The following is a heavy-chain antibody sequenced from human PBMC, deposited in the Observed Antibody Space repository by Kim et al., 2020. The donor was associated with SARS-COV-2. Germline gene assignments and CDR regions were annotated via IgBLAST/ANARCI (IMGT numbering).Heavy chain of an antibody. V-gene: IGHV4-39*01. J-gene: IGHJ4*02. CDR3: ARLDKDRYSSSWAFDY. Sequence: SLKSRVTISVDTSKNQFSLKLSSVTAADTAVYYCARLDKDRYSSSWAFDYWGQGTLVTVSS. D-gene: IGHD6-13*01.